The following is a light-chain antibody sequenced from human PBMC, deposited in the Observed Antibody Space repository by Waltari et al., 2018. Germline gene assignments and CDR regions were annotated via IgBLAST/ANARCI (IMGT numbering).Light chain of an antibody. J-gene: IGLJ3*02. CDR2: EVN. CDR1: SSDLGGFNY. CDR3: SSYGGRNNLL. V-gene: IGLV2-8*01. Sequence: QSALTQPPSASGSPGQSVTISCTGTSSDLGGFNYVSWYQQNPGQAPKLLIYEVNKRPSGSPDRFSGSKSGNTASLTVSGLQAEDEAEYYCSSYGGRNNLLFGEGTKLTVL.